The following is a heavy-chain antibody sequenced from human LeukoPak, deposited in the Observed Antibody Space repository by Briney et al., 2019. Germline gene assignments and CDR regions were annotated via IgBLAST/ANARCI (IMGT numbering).Heavy chain of an antibody. J-gene: IGHJ6*02. Sequence: GGSLRLSCAASGFTVSSNYMSWVRQAPGKGLEWVSVIYSGGSTYYADSVKGRFTISRDNSKNTLYLQMNSLRAEDTAVYYCAKEVSRQQLAYYYYGMDVWGQGTTVTVSS. CDR2: IYSGGST. D-gene: IGHD6-13*01. V-gene: IGHV3-66*01. CDR3: AKEVSRQQLAYYYYGMDV. CDR1: GFTVSSNY.